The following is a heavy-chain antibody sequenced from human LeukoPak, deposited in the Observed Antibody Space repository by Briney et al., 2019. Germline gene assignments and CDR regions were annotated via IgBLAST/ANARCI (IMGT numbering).Heavy chain of an antibody. J-gene: IGHJ4*02. CDR1: GFTFGDYA. CDR2: IRSKAYGGTT. V-gene: IGHV3-49*03. CDR3: AKDNRVTMVRGVIRYFDY. Sequence: GGSLRLSCTASGFTFGDYAMSWFRQAPGKGLEWVGFIRSKAYGGTTEYAASVKGRFTISRDDSKSIAYLQMNSLKTEDTAVYYCAKDNRVTMVRGVIRYFDYWGQGTLVTVSS. D-gene: IGHD3-10*01.